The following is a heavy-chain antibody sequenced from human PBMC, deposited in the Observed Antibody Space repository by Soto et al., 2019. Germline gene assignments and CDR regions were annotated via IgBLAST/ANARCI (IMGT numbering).Heavy chain of an antibody. D-gene: IGHD6-19*01. CDR3: ATEQSGWSGGYYYYYMDV. J-gene: IGHJ6*03. CDR1: GGSNSSYY. CDR2: IYYSGST. Sequence: PSETLSLTCPVSGGSNSSYYWSWIRQPPGKGLEWIGYIYYSGSTNYNPSLKSRVTISVDTSKNQFSLKLSSVTAADTAVYYCATEQSGWSGGYYYYYMDVWGKGTTVTVSS. V-gene: IGHV4-59*01.